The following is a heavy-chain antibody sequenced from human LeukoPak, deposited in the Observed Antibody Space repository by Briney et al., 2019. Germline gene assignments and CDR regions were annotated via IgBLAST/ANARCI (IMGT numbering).Heavy chain of an antibody. CDR1: GGSISSGGYY. D-gene: IGHD6-13*01. V-gene: IGHV4-31*03. J-gene: IGHJ4*02. CDR3: ARRQQQLGIDY. Sequence: SETLSLTCTVSGGSISSGGYYWSWIRQHPGKGLEWIGYIYYSGSTYYNPSLKSRVTISVDTSKNQFSLKLSSVTAADTAVYYCARRQQQLGIDYWGQGTLVTVSS. CDR2: IYYSGST.